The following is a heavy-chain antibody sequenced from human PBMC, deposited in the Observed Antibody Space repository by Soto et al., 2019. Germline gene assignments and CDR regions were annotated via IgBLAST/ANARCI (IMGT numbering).Heavy chain of an antibody. V-gene: IGHV3-23*01. J-gene: IGHJ5*02. CDR1: GFTFSSYA. D-gene: IGHD6-19*01. CDR2: ISGSGGST. CDR3: AKDPILAQWPTRGWFDP. Sequence: EVQLLESGGGLVQPGGSLRLSCAASGFTFSSYAMSWVRQAPGKGLEWVSGISGSGGSTYYADSVKGRFTISRDNSKNTLYLQMNSLRAEDTAVYYCAKDPILAQWPTRGWFDPWGQGTLVTVSS.